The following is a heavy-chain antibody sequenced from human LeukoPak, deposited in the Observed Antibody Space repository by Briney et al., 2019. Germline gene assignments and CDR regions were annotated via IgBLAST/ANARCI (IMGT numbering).Heavy chain of an antibody. D-gene: IGHD2-2*01. Sequence: GESLKISCKGSGYSFTTYWIGWVRQMPGKGLEWMGIISPADSDTRYSPSFQGQVTISADNSISTAYLQWSSLKASDTAMYYCATTSTYAEFDYWGQGSLVTVSS. V-gene: IGHV5-51*01. CDR1: GYSFTTYW. CDR2: ISPADSDT. CDR3: ATTSTYAEFDY. J-gene: IGHJ4*02.